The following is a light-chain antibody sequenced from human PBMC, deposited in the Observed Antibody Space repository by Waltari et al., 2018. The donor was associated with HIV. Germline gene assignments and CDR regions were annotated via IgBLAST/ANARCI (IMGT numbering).Light chain of an antibody. CDR2: WAS. Sequence: DIVMTQFPDSLAVSLGERATINCKSRQSVLYSSDNKNYLAWYQQKAGQPPKLLIYWASTRESGVPDRFSGSGSGTDFTLTISSLQAEDVAFYYCQQYYTTVPLTFGGGTKVEIK. CDR1: QSVLYSSDNKNY. J-gene: IGKJ4*01. CDR3: QQYYTTVPLT. V-gene: IGKV4-1*01.